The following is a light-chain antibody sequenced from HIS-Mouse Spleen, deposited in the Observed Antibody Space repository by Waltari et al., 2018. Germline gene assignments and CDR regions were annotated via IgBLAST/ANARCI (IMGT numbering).Light chain of an antibody. CDR2: LGS. Sequence: DIVMTQSPLSLPVTPGEPASISCRSSQSLLLSNGYNYLDWYLQKPGQSPQLLIYLGSNRASGVPDRFSGSGSGTDFTLKISRVEAEDVGVYYCMQALQTPFTFGPGTKVDIK. CDR1: QSLLLSNGYNY. CDR3: MQALQTPFT. V-gene: IGKV2-28*01. J-gene: IGKJ3*01.